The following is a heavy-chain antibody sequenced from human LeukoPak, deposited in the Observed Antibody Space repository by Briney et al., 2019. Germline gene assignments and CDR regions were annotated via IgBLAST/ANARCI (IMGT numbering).Heavy chain of an antibody. Sequence: SSETLSLTCTVSGASISSYYWTWIRQPPGKGLEWIGYINYSGSTTYNPSLKSRVTFALDTSRNQVSLKLSSVTAADTALYYCARALAAGRVDSWGRGTLVTVSS. CDR2: INYSGST. D-gene: IGHD6-13*01. J-gene: IGHJ4*02. CDR3: ARALAAGRVDS. V-gene: IGHV4-59*01. CDR1: GASISSYY.